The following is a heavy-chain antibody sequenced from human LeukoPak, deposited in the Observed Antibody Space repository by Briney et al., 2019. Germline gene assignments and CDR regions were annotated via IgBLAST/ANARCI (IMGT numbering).Heavy chain of an antibody. CDR2: ISGSGGST. D-gene: IGHD3-22*01. Sequence: PGGSLRLSCAASGFTFNNYAMSWVRQAPGKGLEWVPAISGSGGSTYYADSVKGRFTISRDNSKNTLYLQMNSLRAEDTAVYYCAKDGGSAIVVVIRYYFDYWGQGTLVTVSS. V-gene: IGHV3-23*01. CDR1: GFTFNNYA. CDR3: AKDGGSAIVVVIRYYFDY. J-gene: IGHJ4*02.